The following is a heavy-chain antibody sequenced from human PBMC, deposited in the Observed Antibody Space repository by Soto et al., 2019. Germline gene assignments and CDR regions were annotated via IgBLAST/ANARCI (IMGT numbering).Heavy chain of an antibody. Sequence: GGARKISGSGSQYRLTSYRIRWVRQMVGKEQAWVGRIDPLVSYTKYSPSFLCHVTISADKSISTAYLQWLCLKISDTAMYYCARDGHLWLRAAFVILYPGTMHAVSS. J-gene: IGHJ3*02. CDR2: IDPLVSYT. CDR1: QYRLTSYR. D-gene: IGHD3-9*01. CDR3: ARDGHLWLRAAFVI. V-gene: IGHV5-10-1*01.